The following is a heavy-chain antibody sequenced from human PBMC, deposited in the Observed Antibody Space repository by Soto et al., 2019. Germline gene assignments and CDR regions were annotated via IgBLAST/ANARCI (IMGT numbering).Heavy chain of an antibody. CDR1: GETLDNYS. Sequence: QALLAQSGAEVRKPGSSVKVSCTASGETLDNYSISWVRQAPGQGLEWMGGIIPLFGTLHYTQKFQGRLTISADESLTTAFMTLSSLTFEDTAVYYCARETRGSIFGSDTWGQGTLVNVSP. V-gene: IGHV1-69*12. J-gene: IGHJ5*02. CDR2: IIPLFGTL. CDR3: ARETRGSIFGSDT. D-gene: IGHD3-3*01.